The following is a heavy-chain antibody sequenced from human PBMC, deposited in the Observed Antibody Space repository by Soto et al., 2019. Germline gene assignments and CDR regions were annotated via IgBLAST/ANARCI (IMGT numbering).Heavy chain of an antibody. D-gene: IGHD3-16*01. CDR2: IYYSGST. CDR3: ARRYGGNFDY. V-gene: IGHV4-59*01. J-gene: IGHJ4*02. CDR1: GGSISSYY. Sequence: QVQLQESGPGLVKPSETLSLTCTVSGGSISSYYWSWIRQPPGKGLEWIGYIYYSGSTNYNPSLXSXLXIXXDTSKNQFSLKLSSVTAADTAVYYCARRYGGNFDYWGQGTLVTVSS.